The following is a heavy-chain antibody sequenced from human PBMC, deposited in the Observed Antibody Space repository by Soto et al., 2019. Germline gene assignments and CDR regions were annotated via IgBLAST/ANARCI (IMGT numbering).Heavy chain of an antibody. CDR3: ARGRYGEDNLDY. D-gene: IGHD2-15*01. CDR1: VASISRGGYY. CDR2: IYYSGST. V-gene: IGHV4-31*03. Sequence: QVQRQESGPGRVKPSQTLSLTCTVSVASISRGGYYWSWIRQHPGKGLEWIGYIYYSGSTYYNPSLKSRVTISVDTSKNQFSLKLSSVTAADTAVYYCARGRYGEDNLDYWGQGTLVTVSS. J-gene: IGHJ4*02.